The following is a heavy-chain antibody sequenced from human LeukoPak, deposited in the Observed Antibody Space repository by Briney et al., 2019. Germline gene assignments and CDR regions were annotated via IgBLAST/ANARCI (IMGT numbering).Heavy chain of an antibody. Sequence: GASVKVSCKASGGTFSSYAISWVRQAPGQGLEWMGGIIPIFGTANYAQKFQGRVTITADESTSTAYMELSSLRSEDTAVYYCARVGGITMVRGTNWFDPWGQGTLVTVSS. CDR3: ARVGGITMVRGTNWFDP. V-gene: IGHV1-69*13. D-gene: IGHD3-10*01. CDR2: IIPIFGTA. J-gene: IGHJ5*02. CDR1: GGTFSSYA.